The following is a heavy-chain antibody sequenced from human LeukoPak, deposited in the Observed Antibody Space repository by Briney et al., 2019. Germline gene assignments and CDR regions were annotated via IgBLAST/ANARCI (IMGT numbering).Heavy chain of an antibody. Sequence: GGSLRLPCAASGFTFSNYAMSWVRQAPGKGLEWVSTISGSGGSTSYADSVKGRFTISRDNSRNTLYLQMNSLRAEDTAIYYCAKDDYSYYAMDVWGRGTTVTVSS. J-gene: IGHJ6*02. CDR1: GFTFSNYA. CDR2: ISGSGGST. CDR3: AKDDYSYYAMDV. V-gene: IGHV3-23*01.